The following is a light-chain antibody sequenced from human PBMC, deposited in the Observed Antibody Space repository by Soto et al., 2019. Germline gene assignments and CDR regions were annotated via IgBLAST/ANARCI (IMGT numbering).Light chain of an antibody. CDR1: QSISSS. CDR3: QQRSKWPIT. V-gene: IGKV1-39*01. J-gene: IGKJ5*01. Sequence: IQMTQSPPSLSASVGDTVTITCRASQSISSSLNWYQQKPGKAPKLLIYTASNLESGVPSRFSGSGFGTDFTLTISSLEPEDFAVYYCQQRSKWPITFGQGTRLEIK. CDR2: TAS.